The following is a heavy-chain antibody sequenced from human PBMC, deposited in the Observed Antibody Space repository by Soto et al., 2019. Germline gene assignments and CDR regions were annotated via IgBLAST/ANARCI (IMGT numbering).Heavy chain of an antibody. CDR1: GFTVSSIY. Sequence: GGSLRLSCAASGFTVSSIYMSWVRQAPGKGLEWVSVIYSGGSTYYADSVKGRFTISRDNSKNTLYLQMNSLRAEDTAVYYCARGWTYYDILTGFDYWGQGTLVTVSS. V-gene: IGHV3-66*01. J-gene: IGHJ4*02. D-gene: IGHD3-9*01. CDR2: IYSGGST. CDR3: ARGWTYYDILTGFDY.